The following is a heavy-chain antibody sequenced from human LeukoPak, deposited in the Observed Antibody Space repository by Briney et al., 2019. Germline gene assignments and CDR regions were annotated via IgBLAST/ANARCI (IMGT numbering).Heavy chain of an antibody. Sequence: VSVKVSCTASGYTFTSYYMHWVRQAPGQGLEWMGIINPSGGSTSYAQKFQGRVTMTRDTSTSTVYMELSSLRSEDTAVYYCARENPAAVPFDYWGQGTLVTVSS. J-gene: IGHJ4*02. V-gene: IGHV1-46*01. CDR2: INPSGGST. CDR3: ARENPAAVPFDY. D-gene: IGHD6-13*01. CDR1: GYTFTSYY.